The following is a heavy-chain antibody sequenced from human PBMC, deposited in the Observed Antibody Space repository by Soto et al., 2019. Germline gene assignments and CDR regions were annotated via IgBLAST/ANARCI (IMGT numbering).Heavy chain of an antibody. J-gene: IGHJ6*02. Sequence: GASVKVSCKASGYTFTSYGISWVRQAPGHGLEWMGWISAYNGNTNYAQKLQGRVTMTTDTSTSTAYMELRSLRSDDTAVYYCARDHGGDTADYYYYGMDVWGQGTTVTVSS. CDR1: GYTFTSYG. CDR3: ARDHGGDTADYYYYGMDV. CDR2: ISAYNGNT. V-gene: IGHV1-18*01. D-gene: IGHD5-18*01.